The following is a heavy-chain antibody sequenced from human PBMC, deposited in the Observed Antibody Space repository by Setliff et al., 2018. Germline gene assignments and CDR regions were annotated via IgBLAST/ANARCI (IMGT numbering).Heavy chain of an antibody. D-gene: IGHD3-3*01. Sequence: SETLSLTCTVSGGSISSYYWSWIRQPPGKGLEWIGYIYTSGSTNYNPSLKSRVTISVDTSKNQFSLRLSSVTAADTAVYYCARAGPYYDFWSGYYRTMDVWGKGTTVTVSS. V-gene: IGHV4-4*08. CDR3: ARAGPYYDFWSGYYRTMDV. J-gene: IGHJ6*03. CDR2: IYTSGST. CDR1: GGSISSYY.